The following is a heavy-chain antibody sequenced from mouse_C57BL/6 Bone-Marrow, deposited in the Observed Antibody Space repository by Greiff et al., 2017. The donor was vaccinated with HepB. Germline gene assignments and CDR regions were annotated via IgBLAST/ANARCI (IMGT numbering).Heavy chain of an antibody. CDR3: ARSLLRYAMDD. Sequence: QVQLQQPGAELVMPGASVKLSCKASGYTFTSYWMHWVKQRPGQGLEWIGEIDPSDSYTNYNQKFKGKSTLTVDKSSSTAYMQLSSLTSEDAAVYYCARSLLRYAMDDWGQGTWVTVSS. D-gene: IGHD1-1*01. J-gene: IGHJ4*01. CDR2: IDPSDSYT. CDR1: GYTFTSYW. V-gene: IGHV1-69*01.